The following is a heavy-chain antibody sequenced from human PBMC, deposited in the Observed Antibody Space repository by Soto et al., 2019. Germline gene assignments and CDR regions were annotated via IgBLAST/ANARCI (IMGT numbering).Heavy chain of an antibody. V-gene: IGHV3-9*01. D-gene: IGHD2-15*01. CDR1: GFTFDDYA. Sequence: EVQLMESGGGLVQPGRSLRPSCAASGFTFDDYAMHWVRQAPGKGLEWVSGISWNSGSIGYADSVKGRFTISRDNAKNSPYLQMNSLRAEDTALYYCAKAHIVVVVAATPDAFDIWGQGTMVTVSS. J-gene: IGHJ3*02. CDR2: ISWNSGSI. CDR3: AKAHIVVVVAATPDAFDI.